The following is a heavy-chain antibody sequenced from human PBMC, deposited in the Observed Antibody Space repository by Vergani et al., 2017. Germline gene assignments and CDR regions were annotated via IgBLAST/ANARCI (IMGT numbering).Heavy chain of an antibody. J-gene: IGHJ3*02. CDR3: ARDFEYYDSSGYYGGAAFYI. CDR2: INPNSGGT. Sequence: QVQLVQSGAEVKKPGASVKVSCKASGYTFTGYYMHWVRQAPGQGLEWMGWINPNSGGTNYAQKFQGRVTMTRDTCISTAYMELSRLRSDDTAVYYCARDFEYYDSSGYYGGAAFYIWGQGTMVTVSS. D-gene: IGHD3-22*01. V-gene: IGHV1-2*02. CDR1: GYTFTGYY.